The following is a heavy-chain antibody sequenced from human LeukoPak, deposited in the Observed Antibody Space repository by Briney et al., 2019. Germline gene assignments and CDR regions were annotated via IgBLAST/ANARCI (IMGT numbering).Heavy chain of an antibody. D-gene: IGHD3-10*01. Sequence: ASVKVSCKASGGTFSSYTISWLRQAPGQGLEWMGRIIPILGIANYAQKFQGRVTITADKSTSTAYMELSSLRSEDTAVYYCARDMVRGIITGYYFDYWGQGTLVTVSS. V-gene: IGHV1-69*04. CDR3: ARDMVRGIITGYYFDY. J-gene: IGHJ4*02. CDR2: IIPILGIA. CDR1: GGTFSSYT.